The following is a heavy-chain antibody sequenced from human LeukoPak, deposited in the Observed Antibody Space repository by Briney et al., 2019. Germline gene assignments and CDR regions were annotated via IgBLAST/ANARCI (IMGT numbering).Heavy chain of an antibody. CDR1: GGTFSSYA. D-gene: IGHD3-22*01. V-gene: IGHV1-2*02. CDR3: ARDRPTYYDSSGYSEYFQH. Sequence: ASVKVSCKASGGTFSSYAISWVRQAPGQGLEWMGWINPNSGGTNYAQKFQGRVTMTRDTSISTAYMELSRLRSDDTAVYYCARDRPTYYDSSGYSEYFQHWGQGTLVTVSS. J-gene: IGHJ1*01. CDR2: INPNSGGT.